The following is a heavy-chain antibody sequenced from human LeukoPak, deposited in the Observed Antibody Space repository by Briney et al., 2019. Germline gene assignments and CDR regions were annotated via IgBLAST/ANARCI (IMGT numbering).Heavy chain of an antibody. V-gene: IGHV4-39*07. CDR1: GGSISSSSYY. Sequence: PSETLSLTCTVSGGSISSSSYYWGWIRQPPGKGLEWIGSIYYSGSTYYNPSLKSRVTISVDTSKNQFSLKLSSVTAADTAVYYCARGLTDDMITFGGVIAHLDYWGQGTLVTVSS. J-gene: IGHJ4*02. CDR3: ARGLTDDMITFGGVIAHLDY. CDR2: IYYSGST. D-gene: IGHD3-16*02.